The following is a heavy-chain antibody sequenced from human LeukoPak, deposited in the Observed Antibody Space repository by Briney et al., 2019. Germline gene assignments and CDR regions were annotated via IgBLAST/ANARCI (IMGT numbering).Heavy chain of an antibody. J-gene: IGHJ6*03. Sequence: ASVKVSCKVSGYTLTELSMHWVRQAPGKGLEWMGGFDPEDGETIYAQKFQGRVTMTEDTSTDTAYMELSSLRSEDTAVYYCAAILGYYYYMDVWGKGTTVTVSS. V-gene: IGHV1-24*01. CDR3: AAILGYYYYMDV. CDR2: FDPEDGET. CDR1: GYTLTELS. D-gene: IGHD2-2*02.